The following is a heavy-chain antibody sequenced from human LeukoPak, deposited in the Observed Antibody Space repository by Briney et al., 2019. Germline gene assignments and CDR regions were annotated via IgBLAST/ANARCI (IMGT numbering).Heavy chain of an antibody. CDR3: ARDLVGVPAAIGY. CDR1: GGSFSGYY. Sequence: ETLSLTCAVYGGSFSGYYWSWVRQAPGKGLEWVSVIYSGGSTYYADSVKGRFTISRDNSKNTLYLQMNSLRAEDTAVYHCARDLVGVPAAIGYWGQGTLVTVSS. CDR2: IYSGGST. D-gene: IGHD2-2*01. V-gene: IGHV3-53*01. J-gene: IGHJ4*02.